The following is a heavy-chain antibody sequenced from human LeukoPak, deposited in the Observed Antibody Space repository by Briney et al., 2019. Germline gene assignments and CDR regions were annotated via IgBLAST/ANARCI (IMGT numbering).Heavy chain of an antibody. J-gene: IGHJ4*02. Sequence: GASVKVSCKASGGTFSSYAISWVRQAPGQGLEWMGRIIPILGIANYAQKFQGRVTITADKSTSTAYMELSSLRSEDTAVYYCARVPYYDSSGYPLWGQGTLVTVSS. CDR1: GGTFSSYA. CDR3: ARVPYYDSSGYPL. D-gene: IGHD3-22*01. V-gene: IGHV1-69*04. CDR2: IIPILGIA.